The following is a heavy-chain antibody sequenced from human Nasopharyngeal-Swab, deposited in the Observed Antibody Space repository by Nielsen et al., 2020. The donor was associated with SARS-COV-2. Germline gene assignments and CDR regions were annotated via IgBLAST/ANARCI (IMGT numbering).Heavy chain of an antibody. D-gene: IGHD3-22*01. CDR2: IIPIFGTA. V-gene: IGHV1-69*13. CDR1: VGTFSSYA. CDR3: AGGDDSLANSYY. Sequence: SVKVSCKASVGTFSSYAISWVRQAPGQGLEWMVGIIPIFGTANYAQKFQGRVTITADESTSTAYMELSSLRSEDTAVYYCAGGDDSLANSYYWGQGTLVTVLL. J-gene: IGHJ4*02.